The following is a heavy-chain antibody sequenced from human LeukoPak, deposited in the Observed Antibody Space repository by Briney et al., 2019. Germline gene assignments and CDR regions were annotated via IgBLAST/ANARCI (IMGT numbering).Heavy chain of an antibody. CDR3: ARLSGTPA. D-gene: IGHD1-1*01. V-gene: IGHV3-11*01. Sequence: EWVSYISSSVSTIYYADSVKGRFTVSRDNAKNSLYLQMNSLRAEDTAVYYCARLSGTPAWGQGTLVTVSS. CDR2: ISSSVSTI. J-gene: IGHJ5*02.